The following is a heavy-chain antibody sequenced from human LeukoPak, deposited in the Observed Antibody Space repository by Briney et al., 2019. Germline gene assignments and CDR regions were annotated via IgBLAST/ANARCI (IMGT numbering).Heavy chain of an antibody. V-gene: IGHV3-23*01. CDR2: ISGSGVST. CDR1: GFTFSFYA. CDR3: ARVLHKRNYDSSDYYGS. Sequence: PGRSLRLSCAASGFTFSFYAMSWVRQAPGKGLEWVSAISGSGVSTHYADSVKGRFTISRDNAKNSLYLQLNSLRAEDTAVYYCARVLHKRNYDSSDYYGSWGQGTLVTVSS. J-gene: IGHJ5*02. D-gene: IGHD3-22*01.